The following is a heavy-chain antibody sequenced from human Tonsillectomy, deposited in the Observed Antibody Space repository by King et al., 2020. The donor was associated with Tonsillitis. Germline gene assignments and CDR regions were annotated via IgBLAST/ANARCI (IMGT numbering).Heavy chain of an antibody. J-gene: IGHJ4*02. CDR3: ARASYYYDSSGYFNDLYYCDY. D-gene: IGHD3-22*01. CDR2: INTNTGNP. Sequence: QLVQSGSELKKPGASVKVSCKSSGYTFTSYAMNWVRQAPGQGLEWMGWINTNTGNPTYAQGFTGRFVFSLDTSVSTAYLQISSLEAEDTAVYYCARASYYYDSSGYFNDLYYCDYWGQGTLVTVSA. V-gene: IGHV7-4-1*02. CDR1: GYTFTSYA.